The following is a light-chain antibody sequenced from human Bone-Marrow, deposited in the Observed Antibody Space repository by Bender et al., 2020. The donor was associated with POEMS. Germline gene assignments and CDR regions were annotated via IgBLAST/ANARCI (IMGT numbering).Light chain of an antibody. CDR1: DLGDKY. V-gene: IGLV3-1*01. CDR3: QVWDDTSDHWV. J-gene: IGLJ3*02. CDR2: ADD. Sequence: SYELTQPPSVSVSPGQTATISCSGDDLGDKYISWYQQKTGQSPVLVIYADDKRSSGIPERFSGSNSGNPATLTISGAQAMDEADYFCQVWDDTSDHWVFGGGTNLTVL.